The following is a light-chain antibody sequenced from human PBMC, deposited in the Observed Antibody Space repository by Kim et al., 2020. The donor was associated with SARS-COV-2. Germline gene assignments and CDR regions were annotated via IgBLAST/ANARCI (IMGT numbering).Light chain of an antibody. CDR3: SSYTAIGALV. CDR1: RSDVGGYKF. CDR2: DVS. Sequence: GQSITISCTGTRSDVGGYKFVSWYQQHPGKAPKLMIYDVSNRPSGVVNRFSGSKSGNTASLTISGLQSEDEADYYCSSYTAIGALVFGGGTQLTVL. J-gene: IGLJ7*01. V-gene: IGLV2-14*03.